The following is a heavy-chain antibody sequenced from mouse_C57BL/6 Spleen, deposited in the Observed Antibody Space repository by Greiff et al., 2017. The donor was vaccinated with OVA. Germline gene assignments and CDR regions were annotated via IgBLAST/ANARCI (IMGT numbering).Heavy chain of an antibody. CDR2: ILPGSGST. J-gene: IGHJ3*01. D-gene: IGHD1-1*01. CDR1: GYTFTGYW. V-gene: IGHV1-9*01. Sequence: QVQLQQPGAELMKPGASVKLSCKATGYTFTGYWIEWVKQRPGHGLEWIGEILPGSGSTNYNEKFKGKATFTADTSSNTAYMQRSSLTTEDSAIYYCARKEPYYGSSSLFAYWGQGTLVTVSA. CDR3: ARKEPYYGSSSLFAY.